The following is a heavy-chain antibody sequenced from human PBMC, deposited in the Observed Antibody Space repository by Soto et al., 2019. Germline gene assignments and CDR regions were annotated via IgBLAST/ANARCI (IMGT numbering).Heavy chain of an antibody. V-gene: IGHV3-33*01. J-gene: IGHJ6*03. D-gene: IGHD3-16*01. Sequence: GGSLRLSCAASGFTFSSYGMHWVRQAPGKGLEWVAVIWYDGSNKYYADSVKGRFTISRDNSKNTLYLQMNSLRAEDTAVYYCARHDDPGPYYYYMDVWGKGTTVTVSS. CDR3: ARHDDPGPYYYYMDV. CDR2: IWYDGSNK. CDR1: GFTFSSYG.